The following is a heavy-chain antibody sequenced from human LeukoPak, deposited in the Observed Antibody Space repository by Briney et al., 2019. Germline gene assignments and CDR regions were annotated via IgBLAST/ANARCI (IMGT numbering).Heavy chain of an antibody. CDR2: ISAGVGST. CDR3: AKSEYYDSSGYYEGALYY. Sequence: PGGSLRLSCAASGFTFSSYAMTWVRQAPGKGLEWVSAISAGVGSTYYADSVKGRFTISRDNSKNTLYLQMNSLRAEDTAVYYCAKSEYYDSSGYYEGALYYWGQGTLVTVSS. CDR1: GFTFSSYA. D-gene: IGHD3-22*01. J-gene: IGHJ4*02. V-gene: IGHV3-23*01.